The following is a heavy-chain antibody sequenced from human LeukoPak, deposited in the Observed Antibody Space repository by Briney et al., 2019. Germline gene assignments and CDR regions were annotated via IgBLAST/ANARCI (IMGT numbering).Heavy chain of an antibody. CDR1: GFPFTDFY. V-gene: IGHV1-2*02. CDR2: INLRTGGT. D-gene: IGHD4-11*01. CDR3: ARDSASESPAYTFAY. Sequence: GASVKVSCKASGFPFTDFYIHWVRQAPGQGREWRGEINLRTGGTKYVKNLQGGVTMTRDTSITTAYVALSRLTSDDTAMYYCARDSASESPAYTFAYWGQGVLVTVSS. J-gene: IGHJ4*02.